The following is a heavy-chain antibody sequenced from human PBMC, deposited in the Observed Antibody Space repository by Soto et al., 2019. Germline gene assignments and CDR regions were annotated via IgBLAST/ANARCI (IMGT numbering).Heavy chain of an antibody. D-gene: IGHD2-15*01. CDR2: IKSKTDGGTT. V-gene: IGHV3-15*07. CDR1: GFTFSNAW. J-gene: IGHJ3*02. CDR3: TTERHGSGGSCYSSPCAFDI. Sequence: PGGSLRLSCAASGFTFSNAWMNWVRQAPGKGLEWVGRIKSKTDGGTTDYAAPVKGRFTISRDDSKNTLYLQMNSLKTEDTAVYYCTTERHGSGGSCYSSPCAFDIWGQGTMVTVSS.